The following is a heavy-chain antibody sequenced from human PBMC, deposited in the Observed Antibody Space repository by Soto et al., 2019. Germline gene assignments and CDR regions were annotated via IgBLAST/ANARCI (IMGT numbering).Heavy chain of an antibody. D-gene: IGHD3-10*01. J-gene: IGHJ4*02. V-gene: IGHV4-34*01. CDR2: INHSGST. CDR3: ARGRSSLMVRD. CDR1: GGSFSGYY. Sequence: QVQLQQWGAGLLKPSETLSLTCAVYGGSFSGYYWSWIRQPPGKGLEWIGEINHSGSTNYNPSLKGRVTISVDTSKNQFSLKLSSVTAADTAVYYCARGRSSLMVRDWGQGTLVTVSS.